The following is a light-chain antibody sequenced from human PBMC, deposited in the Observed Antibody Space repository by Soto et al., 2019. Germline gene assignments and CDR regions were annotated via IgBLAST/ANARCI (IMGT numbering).Light chain of an antibody. V-gene: IGKV1-5*03. J-gene: IGKJ4*01. CDR3: QQYDSYPLT. Sequence: DIQMTQSPSTLSASVGDRVTITCRASQSISNWLAWYQHKPGKAPKFLISKASNLESGVPSRFSGSGSGTEFTLTINSLQPDDSATYYCQQYDSYPLTFGGGTKVEIK. CDR2: KAS. CDR1: QSISNW.